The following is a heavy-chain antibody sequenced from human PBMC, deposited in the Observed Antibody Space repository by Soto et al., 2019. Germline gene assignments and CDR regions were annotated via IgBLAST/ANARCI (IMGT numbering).Heavy chain of an antibody. CDR3: ARGVDILTGYFTNFDY. Sequence: QVQLVQSGAEVKKPGASVKVSCKASGYTFTSYDINWVRQATGQGLEWMGWMNPNSGNTGYAQKFQGRVTMTRNTSISTAYKELRSLRSEDTAVYYCARGVDILTGYFTNFDYWGQGTLVTVSS. V-gene: IGHV1-8*01. J-gene: IGHJ4*02. CDR1: GYTFTSYD. CDR2: MNPNSGNT. D-gene: IGHD3-9*01.